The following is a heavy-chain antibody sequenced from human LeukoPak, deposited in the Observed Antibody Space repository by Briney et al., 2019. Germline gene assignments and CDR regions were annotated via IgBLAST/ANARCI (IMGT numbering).Heavy chain of an antibody. CDR2: INPSGGST. Sequence: ASVKVSCKASGYTFTSYYMHWVRQAPGQGLEWMGIINPSGGSTSYAQKFQGRVTLTRDMSTSTDYLELSSLRSEDTAVYYCARDRSGYRVYYYYMDVWGKGTTVTISS. J-gene: IGHJ6*03. CDR3: ARDRSGYRVYYYYMDV. D-gene: IGHD5-18*01. V-gene: IGHV1-46*01. CDR1: GYTFTSYY.